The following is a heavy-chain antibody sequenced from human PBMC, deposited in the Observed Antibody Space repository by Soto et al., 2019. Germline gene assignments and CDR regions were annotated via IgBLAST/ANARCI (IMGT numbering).Heavy chain of an antibody. Sequence: GASVKVSCKASGYTFTSYYMHWVRQAPGQGLEWMGIINPSGGSTSYAQKFQGRVTMTRDTSTSTVYMELSSLRSEDTAVYYCARDQASVVVPAAIYYYYGMDVWGQGTTVTVSS. CDR1: GYTFTSYY. J-gene: IGHJ6*02. CDR3: ARDQASVVVPAAIYYYYGMDV. CDR2: INPSGGST. D-gene: IGHD2-2*02. V-gene: IGHV1-46*01.